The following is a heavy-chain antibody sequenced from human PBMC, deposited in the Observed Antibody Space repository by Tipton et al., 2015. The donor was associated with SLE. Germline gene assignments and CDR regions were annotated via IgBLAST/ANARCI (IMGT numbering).Heavy chain of an antibody. CDR3: AATGGIVATIGED. Sequence: TLSLTCTVSGGSISSGSYYWSWIRQPAGQGLEWIGHIYTSGSTNYNPSLKSRVTISVDTSKNQFSLKLSSVTAADTAVYYCAATGGIVATIGEDWGQGTLVTVSS. V-gene: IGHV4-61*09. CDR1: GGSISSGSYY. D-gene: IGHD5-12*01. CDR2: IYTSGST. J-gene: IGHJ4*02.